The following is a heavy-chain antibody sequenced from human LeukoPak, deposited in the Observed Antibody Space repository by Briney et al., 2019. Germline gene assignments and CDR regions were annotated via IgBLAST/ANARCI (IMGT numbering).Heavy chain of an antibody. V-gene: IGHV4-59*11. CDR1: GGSITNHY. CDR3: AKHLTNAYYDMIWFDP. CDR2: IYHSGST. D-gene: IGHD3-22*01. J-gene: IGHJ5*02. Sequence: PSETLSLTCTVSGGSITNHYWSWIRQPPGKGLEWIGYIYHSGSTNYNPSLKSRVTISVDTSKNQFSLNLRSMAAADTAVYFCAKHLTNAYYDMIWFDPWGQGTLVTVSS.